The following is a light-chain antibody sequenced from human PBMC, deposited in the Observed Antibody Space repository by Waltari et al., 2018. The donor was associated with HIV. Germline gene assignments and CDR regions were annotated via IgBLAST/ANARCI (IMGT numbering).Light chain of an antibody. Sequence: HSVLTQPPSVSGAPAQRVTIFCTGSSPNIGAGYDVPCYQQLPGTAPNLLLHGNSTRPSGVPDRFSGSESGTSASLAITGLQAEDEADYYCQSYDSSLRGYVFGTGTKVTVL. J-gene: IGLJ1*01. CDR1: SPNIGAGYD. V-gene: IGLV1-40*01. CDR2: GNS. CDR3: QSYDSSLRGYV.